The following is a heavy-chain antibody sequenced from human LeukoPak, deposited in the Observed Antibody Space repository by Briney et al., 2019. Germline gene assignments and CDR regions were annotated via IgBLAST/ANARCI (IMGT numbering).Heavy chain of an antibody. Sequence: GGSLRLSCAASGFTVSNNYMSWVRQAPGKGLEWVSVIYSGGSTYYADSVRGRFTISRDNSKNTLNLQMNSLRAEDTAVYYCARDPARGEASLDYWGQGTLVTVSS. CDR1: GFTVSNNY. J-gene: IGHJ4*02. CDR3: ARDPARGEASLDY. D-gene: IGHD3-10*01. CDR2: IYSGGST. V-gene: IGHV3-66*01.